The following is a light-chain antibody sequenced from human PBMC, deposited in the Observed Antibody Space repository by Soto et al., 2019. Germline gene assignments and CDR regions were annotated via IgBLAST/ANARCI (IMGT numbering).Light chain of an antibody. CDR2: TNN. CDR3: ATWDDSLSGLV. CDR1: SSNIGSNT. Sequence: LTQPPSASGTPGQRVTISCSGSSSNIGSNTANWYQQLPGSAPKLLIYTNNYRPSGVPDRFSGSKSGTSASLAISGLQSEDEADYYCATWDDSLSGLVFGGGTKLTVL. V-gene: IGLV1-44*01. J-gene: IGLJ2*01.